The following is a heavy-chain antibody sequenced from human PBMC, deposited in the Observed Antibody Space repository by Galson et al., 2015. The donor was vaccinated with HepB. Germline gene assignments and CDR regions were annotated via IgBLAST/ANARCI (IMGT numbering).Heavy chain of an antibody. CDR2: INPSGGST. Sequence: SVKVSCKASGYTFTSYYMHWVRQAPGQGLEWLGIINPSGGSTSYAQKFQGRVTMTRDTSTSTVYMELSSLRSEDTAVYYCARERLGIQLWHTEGFDYWGQGTLVTVSS. J-gene: IGHJ4*02. V-gene: IGHV1-46*01. CDR3: ARERLGIQLWHTEGFDY. D-gene: IGHD5-18*01. CDR1: GYTFTSYY.